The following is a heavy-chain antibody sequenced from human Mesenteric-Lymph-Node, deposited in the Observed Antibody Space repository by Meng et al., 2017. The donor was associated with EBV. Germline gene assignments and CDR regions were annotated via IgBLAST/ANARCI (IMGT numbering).Heavy chain of an antibody. CDR3: ASYGDYVLDY. CDR1: GFTFSDFY. D-gene: IGHD4-17*01. V-gene: IGHV3-11*01. Sequence: LQLGGSGGGLVRPGGSLGLSCAASGFTFSDFYMSWIRQAPGKGLEWVSYISSSGSTIYYADSVKGRFTISRDNAKNSLYLQMNSLRAEDTAVYYCASYGDYVLDYWGQGTLVTVSS. J-gene: IGHJ4*02. CDR2: ISSSGSTI.